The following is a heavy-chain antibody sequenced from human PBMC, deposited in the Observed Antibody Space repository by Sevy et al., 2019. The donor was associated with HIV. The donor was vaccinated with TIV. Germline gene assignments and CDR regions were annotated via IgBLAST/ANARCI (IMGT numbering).Heavy chain of an antibody. CDR2: ISYDGSNK. D-gene: IGHD5-18*01. Sequence: GGSLRLSCAASGFTFSSYGMHWVRQAPGKGLEWVAVISYDGSNKYYADSVKGRFTISRDNSMNTLYLQMNSLRAEDTAVYYCAKIPLEEGYSYGYRYYYYGMDVWGQGTTVTVSS. J-gene: IGHJ6*02. V-gene: IGHV3-30*18. CDR1: GFTFSSYG. CDR3: AKIPLEEGYSYGYRYYYYGMDV.